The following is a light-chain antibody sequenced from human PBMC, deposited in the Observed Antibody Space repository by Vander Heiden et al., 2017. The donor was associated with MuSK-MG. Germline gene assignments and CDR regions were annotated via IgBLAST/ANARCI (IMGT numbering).Light chain of an antibody. V-gene: IGLV2-23*03. CDR3: CSYAGSSTFV. CDR2: EGS. J-gene: IGLJ1*01. Sequence: QSALTQPASASGSPGQSITISCTGTSSDVGSYNLVSWYQQHPGKAPKLKMYEGSKRPSGVSNRFSGSKSGNAASLTSSGLQAEDEADYYCCSYAGSSTFVCGTGTKVTGL. CDR1: SSDVGSYNL.